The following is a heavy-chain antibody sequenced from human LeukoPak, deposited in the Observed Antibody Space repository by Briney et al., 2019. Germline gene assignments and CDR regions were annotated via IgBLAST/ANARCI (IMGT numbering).Heavy chain of an antibody. V-gene: IGHV4-34*01. J-gene: IGHJ4*02. CDR1: DGSITNYY. Sequence: PSETLSLTCTVSDGSITNYYWSWIRQPPGKGLEWIGEINHSGSTNYNPSLKSRVTISVDTSKNQFSLKLSSVTAADTAVYYCARGRPSRGSYLPVYYFDYWGQGTLVTVSS. CDR2: INHSGST. D-gene: IGHD1-26*01. CDR3: ARGRPSRGSYLPVYYFDY.